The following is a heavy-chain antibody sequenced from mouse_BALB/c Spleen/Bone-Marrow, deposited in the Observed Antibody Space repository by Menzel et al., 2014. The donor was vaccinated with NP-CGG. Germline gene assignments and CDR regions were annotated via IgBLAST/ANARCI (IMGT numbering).Heavy chain of an antibody. D-gene: IGHD2-14*01. J-gene: IGHJ1*01. Sequence: VQLQQSGAELVKPGASVKLSCTASGFNIKDTYLHWVKQRPEQGLGWIGRIDPAIFTKYDPKFQGKATITADTPSNTAYLHLSSLTSEDTAVYYCASYRYGWYFDVWGAGTTVTVSS. CDR2: IDPAIFT. CDR3: ASYRYGWYFDV. CDR1: GFNIKDTY. V-gene: IGHV14-3*02.